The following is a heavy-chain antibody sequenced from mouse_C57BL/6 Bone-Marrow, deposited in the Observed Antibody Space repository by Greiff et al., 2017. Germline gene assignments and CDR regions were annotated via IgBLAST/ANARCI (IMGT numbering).Heavy chain of an antibody. D-gene: IGHD1-1*01. CDR1: GYTFTNYW. CDR2: IYPGGGYT. V-gene: IGHV1-63*01. J-gene: IGHJ3*01. Sequence: VKLMESGAELVRPGTSVKMSCKASGYTFTNYWIGWAKQRPGHGLEWIGDIYPGGGYTNYNEKFKGKATLTEDKSSSKAYMQFSSLTSEDSAIYYCARWDYGSSYGAYWGQGTLVTVSA. CDR3: ARWDYGSSYGAY.